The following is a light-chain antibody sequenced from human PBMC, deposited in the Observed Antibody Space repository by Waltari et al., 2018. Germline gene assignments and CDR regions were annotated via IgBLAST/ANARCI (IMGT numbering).Light chain of an antibody. V-gene: IGKV1-5*03. Sequence: IQMTQSPSSLDASVGDRVTITCRAGESIGTSLAWYQHSPGKAPKLLIYQASTLQTGVPSRFSGSGSGTEFTLTVSSLQPDDFASYYCQQYYGYWSFGLGTRVEIK. CDR1: ESIGTS. CDR3: QQYYGYWS. J-gene: IGKJ1*01. CDR2: QAS.